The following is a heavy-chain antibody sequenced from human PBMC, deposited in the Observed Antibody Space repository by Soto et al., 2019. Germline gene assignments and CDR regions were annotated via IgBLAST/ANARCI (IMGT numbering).Heavy chain of an antibody. Sequence: ASVKVSCKASGYTFTSYYIHWVRKAPGQGLEWMGIINPSGGSTSYAQKFQGRVTMTRDRSTSTVYMEVSGLRSEDTAVYYCARVGDGSGWPRLDPWGKGTLVTVSS. CDR1: GYTFTSYY. V-gene: IGHV1-46*01. CDR2: INPSGGST. CDR3: ARVGDGSGWPRLDP. J-gene: IGHJ5*02. D-gene: IGHD6-19*01.